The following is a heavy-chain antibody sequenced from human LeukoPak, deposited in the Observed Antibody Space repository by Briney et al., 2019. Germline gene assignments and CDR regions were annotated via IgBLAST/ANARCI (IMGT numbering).Heavy chain of an antibody. Sequence: PGGSLRLSRVASGFTFHSYAMHGVRQAPRKGLEWVAVISYDGSNKYYAGSVKGRFTISRDDSKNTLYLQMNGLRAEDTAVYYCARGRMAVAGIVIDSGFDPWGQGTLVTVSS. V-gene: IGHV3-30-3*01. J-gene: IGHJ5*02. D-gene: IGHD6-19*01. CDR3: ARGRMAVAGIVIDSGFDP. CDR2: ISYDGSNK. CDR1: GFTFHSYA.